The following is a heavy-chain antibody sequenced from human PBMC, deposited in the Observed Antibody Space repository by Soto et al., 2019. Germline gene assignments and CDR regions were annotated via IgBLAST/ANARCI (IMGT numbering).Heavy chain of an antibody. CDR1: GGSVSSGSYY. CDR3: ARPLYSYGPMDV. D-gene: IGHD5-18*01. Sequence: QVQLQESGPGLVKPSETLSLTCTVSGGSVSSGSYYWSWIRQPPGKGLEWIGYIYYSGSTNYNPSLKCRVTISVDTSKSQFSLKLSSVTAADTAVYYCARPLYSYGPMDVWGQGTTVTVSS. V-gene: IGHV4-61*01. CDR2: IYYSGST. J-gene: IGHJ6*02.